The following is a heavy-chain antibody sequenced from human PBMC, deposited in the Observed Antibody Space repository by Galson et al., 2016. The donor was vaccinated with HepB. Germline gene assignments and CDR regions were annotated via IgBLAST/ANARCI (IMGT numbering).Heavy chain of an antibody. Sequence: SLRLSCAASGFNFGNYAMNWVRQAPGKGPEWVSSIKGGGASPKYADSVTGRFTISRDNTHNTLHLQMNSLRAEDTAVYYCVKDFYGSGSYFGVGHDHWGQGTLVTVSS. D-gene: IGHD3-10*01. CDR3: VKDFYGSGSYFGVGHDH. CDR1: GFNFGNYA. V-gene: IGHV3-23*01. J-gene: IGHJ4*02. CDR2: IKGGGASP.